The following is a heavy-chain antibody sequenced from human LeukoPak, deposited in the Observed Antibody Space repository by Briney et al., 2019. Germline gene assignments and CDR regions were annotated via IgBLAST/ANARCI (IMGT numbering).Heavy chain of an antibody. D-gene: IGHD6-19*01. V-gene: IGHV4-59*01. Sequence: SETLSLTCTVSGGSLSSYYWSWIRQPPGKGLEWIGYIYYSGSTNYNPSLKSRVTISVDTSKNQFSLKLSSVTAADTAVYYCARDRQRGSGWYSTGFDPWGQGTLVTVSS. CDR2: IYYSGST. CDR3: ARDRQRGSGWYSTGFDP. CDR1: GGSLSSYY. J-gene: IGHJ5*02.